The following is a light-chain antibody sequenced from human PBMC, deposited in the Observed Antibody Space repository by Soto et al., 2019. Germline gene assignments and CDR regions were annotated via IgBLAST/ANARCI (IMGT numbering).Light chain of an antibody. CDR3: QTWSTKIRV. CDR2: LNSDGSH. Sequence: QPVLTQPPSASASLGASVKLTCTLSSGHNSYAIAWHQQQPEKGPRYLMKLNSDGSHSKGDGIPDRFSGSSSGAERYLTIPCLQYEDGADEYCQTWSTKIRVFGGGTKLPVL. CDR1: SGHNSYA. J-gene: IGLJ3*02. V-gene: IGLV4-69*01.